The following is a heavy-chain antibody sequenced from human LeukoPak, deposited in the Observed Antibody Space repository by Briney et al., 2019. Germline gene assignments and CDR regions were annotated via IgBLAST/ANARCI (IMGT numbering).Heavy chain of an antibody. D-gene: IGHD1-26*01. CDR3: ARVRVRATKSFDY. CDR2: INPNSGGT. CDR1: GYTFTGYY. J-gene: IGHJ4*02. V-gene: IGHV1-2*02. Sequence: ASVKVSCKASGYTFTGYYMHWVRQAPGQGLEWMGWINPNSGGTNYAQKFQGRVTMTRDTSISTAYMELSRLRSDDTAVYYCARVRVRATKSFDYWGQGTLVTVSS.